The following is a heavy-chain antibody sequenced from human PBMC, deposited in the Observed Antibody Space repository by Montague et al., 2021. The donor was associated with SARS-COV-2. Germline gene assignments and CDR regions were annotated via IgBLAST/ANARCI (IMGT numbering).Heavy chain of an antibody. V-gene: IGHV6-1*01. CDR1: GDSVSSHSAA. D-gene: IGHD1-1*01. J-gene: IGHJ4*02. CDR3: AREGTVPGPRGIYFDD. Sequence: CAISGDSVSSHSAAWNWIRQSPSGGLEWLGRTYYRSKWYTDYAPSVKTRITITPDTSNNQFSLHLNSVTPGDMAVYYCAREGTVPGPRGIYFDDWGQGTLVTVSS. CDR2: TYYRSKWYT.